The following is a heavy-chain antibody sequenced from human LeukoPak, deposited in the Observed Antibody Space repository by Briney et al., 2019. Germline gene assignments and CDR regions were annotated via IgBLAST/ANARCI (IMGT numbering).Heavy chain of an antibody. J-gene: IGHJ4*02. CDR1: GFTFSSYS. Sequence: GGSLRLSCAASGFTFSSYSMNWVRQAPGKGLEWVSSISSSYTYIYYAGSVKGRFTISRDNAKNSLYLQMNSLRAEDTAVYYCARGEYCSSSSCYTDYFDFWGQGTLVTVSS. CDR2: ISSSYTYI. D-gene: IGHD2-2*02. V-gene: IGHV3-21*01. CDR3: ARGEYCSSSSCYTDYFDF.